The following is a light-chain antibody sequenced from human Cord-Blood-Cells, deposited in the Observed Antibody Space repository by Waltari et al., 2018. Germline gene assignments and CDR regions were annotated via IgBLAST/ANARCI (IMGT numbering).Light chain of an antibody. V-gene: IGLV2-23*02. CDR2: EVS. CDR1: SSDVGSYNL. J-gene: IGLJ2*01. Sequence: QSALTQPASVSGSPGQSLTISCTGTSSDVGSYNLVSWYQQNPGKAPKLMIYEVSKRPSGVSNRFSGSKSGNTASLTISGLQAEDEADYYCCSYAGSSTVVFGGGTKLTVL. CDR3: CSYAGSSTVV.